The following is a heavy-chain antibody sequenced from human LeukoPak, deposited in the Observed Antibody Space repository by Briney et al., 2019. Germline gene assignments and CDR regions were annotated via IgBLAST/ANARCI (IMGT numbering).Heavy chain of an antibody. J-gene: IGHJ5*02. Sequence: ETLSLTCTVSGDSINSLDLWSWVRQPPGKGLEWIGEMYLSGTTHSNPSVKSRVTISIDKSKNQFFLNLSSVTAADTAVYYCARSSYYYDSSGSFDPWGQGTLVTVSS. D-gene: IGHD3-22*01. CDR1: GDSINSLDL. V-gene: IGHV4-4*02. CDR2: MYLSGTT. CDR3: ARSSYYYDSSGSFDP.